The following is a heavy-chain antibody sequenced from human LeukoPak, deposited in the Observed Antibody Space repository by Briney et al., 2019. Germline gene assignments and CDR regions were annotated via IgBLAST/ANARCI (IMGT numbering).Heavy chain of an antibody. V-gene: IGHV1-2*02. CDR3: AKEGGGSIWYFDL. J-gene: IGHJ2*01. D-gene: IGHD6-25*01. Sequence: GASVKVSCKASGYTFTSYGISWVRQAPGQGLEWMGWINPNSGGTNYAQKFQGRVTMTRDTSISTAYMELRSLRFDDTAMYYCAKEGGGSIWYFDLWGRGTLVTVSS. CDR2: INPNSGGT. CDR1: GYTFTSYG.